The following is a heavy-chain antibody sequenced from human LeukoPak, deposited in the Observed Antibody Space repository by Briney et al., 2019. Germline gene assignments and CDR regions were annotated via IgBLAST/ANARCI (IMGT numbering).Heavy chain of an antibody. CDR2: IYTSGST. J-gene: IGHJ4*02. CDR1: GGSISSGSYY. D-gene: IGHD4-23*01. Sequence: KTSETLSLTCTVSGGSISSGSYYWSWIRQPAGKGLEWIGRIYTSGSTNYNPSLKSRVTISVDTSKNQFSLKLSSVTAADTAVYYCAREATVGYFDYWGQGTLVTVSS. V-gene: IGHV4-61*02. CDR3: AREATVGYFDY.